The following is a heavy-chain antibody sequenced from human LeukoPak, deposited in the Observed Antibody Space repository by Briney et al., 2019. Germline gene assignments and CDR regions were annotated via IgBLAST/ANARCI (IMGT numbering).Heavy chain of an antibody. CDR2: ISPRGDTI. J-gene: IGHJ4*02. V-gene: IGHV3-48*02. Sequence: GGSLRLSCAASGFTFSTYSMNWVRQAPGKGLEWVSYISPRGDTIYYTDSVKGRFTISRDNAKNSLYLQMNSLRDEDTAVYSCARGSGSYSVFEDYWGQGTLVTVSS. CDR1: GFTFSTYS. CDR3: ARGSGSYSVFEDY. D-gene: IGHD1-26*01.